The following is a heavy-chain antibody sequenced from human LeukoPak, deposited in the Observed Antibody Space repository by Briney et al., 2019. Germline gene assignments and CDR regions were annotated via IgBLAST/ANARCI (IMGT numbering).Heavy chain of an antibody. J-gene: IGHJ6*02. V-gene: IGHV1-69*13. CDR3: ASVIAAAPIYYYYYGMDV. D-gene: IGHD6-13*01. CDR2: IIPIFGTA. CDR1: GGTFSSYA. Sequence: ASVTVSCKASGGTFSSYAISWVRQAPGQGLEWMGGIIPIFGTANYAQKFQGRVTITADESTSTAYMELSSLRSEDTAVYYCASVIAAAPIYYYYYGMDVWGQGTTVTVSS.